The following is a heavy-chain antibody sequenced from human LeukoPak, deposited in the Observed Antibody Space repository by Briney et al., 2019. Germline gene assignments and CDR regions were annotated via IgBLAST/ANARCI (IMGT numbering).Heavy chain of an antibody. Sequence: GGSLRLSCAVSGFTFPDYYMTGIRQATRKGVGWIWYSSHLGNEIYYADSVKGRFTISRDNARNSLFLQMKSLRVQDTAVYYCAVDHCSAENCYSSRIDYWGQGTLVAVSS. J-gene: IGHJ4*02. CDR1: GFTFPDYY. V-gene: IGHV3-11*01. CDR2: SSHLGNEI. D-gene: IGHD2-15*01. CDR3: AVDHCSAENCYSSRIDY.